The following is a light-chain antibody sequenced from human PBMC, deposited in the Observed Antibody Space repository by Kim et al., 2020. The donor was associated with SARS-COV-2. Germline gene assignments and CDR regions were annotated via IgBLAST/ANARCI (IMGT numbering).Light chain of an antibody. Sequence: IQMTQSPSTLSASVGDRVTITCRASRSITGWLAWYQQKPGKAPKLLIYQASSLQSGVPSRFSGSGSGTEFTLTISSLQPDDFATYYCQQYDTYWTFGQGTKVEIK. CDR2: QAS. CDR3: QQYDTYWT. J-gene: IGKJ1*01. V-gene: IGKV1-5*03. CDR1: RSITGW.